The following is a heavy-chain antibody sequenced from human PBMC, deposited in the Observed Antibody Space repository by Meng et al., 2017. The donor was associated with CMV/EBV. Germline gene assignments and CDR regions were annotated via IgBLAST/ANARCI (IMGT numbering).Heavy chain of an antibody. Sequence: GESLKISCAASGFTFSSYSMNWVRQAPGKGLEWVSSISSSSSYIYYADSVKGRFTISRDNAKNSLYLQMNSLRAEDTAVYYCARGYSSGWSYYFDYWGQGTTVTVSS. CDR2: ISSSSSYI. J-gene: IGHJ4*03. CDR1: GFTFSSYS. D-gene: IGHD6-19*01. V-gene: IGHV3-21*01. CDR3: ARGYSSGWSYYFDY.